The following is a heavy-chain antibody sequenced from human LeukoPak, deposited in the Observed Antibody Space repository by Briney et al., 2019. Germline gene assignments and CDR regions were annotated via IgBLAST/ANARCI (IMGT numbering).Heavy chain of an antibody. CDR3: AREGPGYCSGGSCHYYYYGMDV. V-gene: IGHV1-24*01. Sequence: AASVKVSCKVSGYTLTELSMHWVRQAPGKGLEWMGGFDPEDGETIYAQKFQGRVTMTEDTSTDTAYMELSSLRSEDTAVYYCAREGPGYCSGGSCHYYYYGMDVWGQGTTVTVSS. CDR2: FDPEDGET. D-gene: IGHD2-15*01. J-gene: IGHJ6*02. CDR1: GYTLTELS.